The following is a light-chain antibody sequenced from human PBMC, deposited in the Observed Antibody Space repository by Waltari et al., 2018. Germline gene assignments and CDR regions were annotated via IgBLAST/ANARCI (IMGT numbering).Light chain of an antibody. V-gene: IGKV2-30*02. Sequence: DVAMTQSPVSLPVTLGQPASIPCRFSQSLVHSDGNTYLNWFHQRPGQSPRRLIYKVSKRDSGVPDRFSGSGSGTDFTLKISRVEVEDVGVYYCMQGTHWPLTFGPGTKVDIK. CDR1: QSLVHSDGNTY. CDR3: MQGTHWPLT. J-gene: IGKJ3*01. CDR2: KVS.